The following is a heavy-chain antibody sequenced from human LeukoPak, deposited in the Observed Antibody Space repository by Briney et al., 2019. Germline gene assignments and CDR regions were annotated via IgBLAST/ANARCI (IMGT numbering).Heavy chain of an antibody. Sequence: SETLSLTCTVSGGPIDTTSYYWGWIRQPPGKGLEWIGNIYFSGSTYYNPSLKSRVTISVDTSKNHFSLKLRSVTAADTAVYCCARGGDGDPYYYYEYGMDVWGQGTTVTVSS. CDR3: ARGGDGDPYYYYEYGMDV. CDR2: IYFSGST. V-gene: IGHV4-39*02. CDR1: GGPIDTTSYY. D-gene: IGHD4-17*01. J-gene: IGHJ6*02.